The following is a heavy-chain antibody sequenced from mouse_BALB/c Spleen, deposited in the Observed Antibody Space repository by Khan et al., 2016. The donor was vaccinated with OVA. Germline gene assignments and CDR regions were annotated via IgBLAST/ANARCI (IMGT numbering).Heavy chain of an antibody. V-gene: IGHV14-1*02. Sequence: EVQLQESGAELVRPGALVKLSCKASGFNIKDYYIHWVKQRPEQGLEWIGWIDPENGDTVYDPKFQDKATITSDTSSNTAYLQLSSLTSEDTAVYYCARSGYFAWFAYWGQGTLVTVSA. CDR1: GFNIKDYY. J-gene: IGHJ3*01. CDR2: IDPENGDT. CDR3: ARSGYFAWFAY.